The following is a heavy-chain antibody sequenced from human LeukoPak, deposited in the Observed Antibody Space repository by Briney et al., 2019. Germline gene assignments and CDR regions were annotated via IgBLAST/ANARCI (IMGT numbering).Heavy chain of an antibody. CDR2: ISPSGGST. CDR1: GYTFTSYY. CDR3: ARDRYYYDSSGFAPVDY. V-gene: IGHV1-46*01. J-gene: IGHJ4*02. D-gene: IGHD3-22*01. Sequence: ASVKVSCKASGYTFTSYYMHWVRQAPGQGLEWMGIISPSGGSTSYAQKFQGRVTMTRDTSTSTVYMELSRLRSDDTAVYYCARDRYYYDSSGFAPVDYWGQGTLVTVSS.